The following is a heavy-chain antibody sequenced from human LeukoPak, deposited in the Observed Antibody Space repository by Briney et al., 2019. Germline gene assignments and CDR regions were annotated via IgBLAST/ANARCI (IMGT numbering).Heavy chain of an antibody. V-gene: IGHV1-18*01. CDR2: IRAYNGNT. CDR1: GYTFTSYG. CDR3: AREGSTVIGIVVFDY. Sequence: ASVKVSCKASGYTFTSYGISWVRQAPGQGLEWMGWIRAYNGNTNYAQKLQGRVTMTTDTSTSTAYIELRSLRSDDTAVYYCAREGSTVIGIVVFDYWGQGTLVTVSS. D-gene: IGHD3-22*01. J-gene: IGHJ4*02.